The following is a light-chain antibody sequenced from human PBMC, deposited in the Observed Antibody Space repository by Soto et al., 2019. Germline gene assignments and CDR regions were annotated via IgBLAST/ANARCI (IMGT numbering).Light chain of an antibody. CDR1: GSNIGAGYD. V-gene: IGLV1-40*01. CDR3: QSYDSSLSGYV. J-gene: IGLJ1*01. CDR2: ANT. Sequence: QAVLTQPPSVSGSPGQSATISCTGSGSNIGAGYDVHWYQQLPGTAPKLLIFANTNRPSGVPDRFSGSKSGTSASLAITGLRAEDEADYYCQSYDSSLSGYVFGTGTKVTVL.